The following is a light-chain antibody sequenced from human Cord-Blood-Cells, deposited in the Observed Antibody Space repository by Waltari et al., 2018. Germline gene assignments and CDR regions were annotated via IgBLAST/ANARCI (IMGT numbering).Light chain of an antibody. CDR2: DAS. CDR1: QSVSSY. Sequence: EIVLTQSPATLSLSQGERDTLSCRASQSVSSYLAWYQQKHDQAPRLLIYDASNRATGSPARFSGSGSGTDFTLTISSLEPEDFAVYYCQQRSNWPLTFGGGTKVEIK. J-gene: IGKJ4*01. CDR3: QQRSNWPLT. V-gene: IGKV3-11*01.